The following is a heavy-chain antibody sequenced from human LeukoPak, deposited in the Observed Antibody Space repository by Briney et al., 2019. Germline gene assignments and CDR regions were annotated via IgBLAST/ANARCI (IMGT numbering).Heavy chain of an antibody. Sequence: GGSLRLSCAASGFTFDDYAMHWVRQAPGKGLEWVSGISWKSGNIVYADSVKGRFTISRDNGKNSLYLQMNSLRAEDTALYYCAKDSRAAAGRGWFDPWGQGTLVTVSS. CDR3: AKDSRAAAGRGWFDP. V-gene: IGHV3-9*01. CDR1: GFTFDDYA. D-gene: IGHD6-13*01. CDR2: ISWKSGNI. J-gene: IGHJ5*02.